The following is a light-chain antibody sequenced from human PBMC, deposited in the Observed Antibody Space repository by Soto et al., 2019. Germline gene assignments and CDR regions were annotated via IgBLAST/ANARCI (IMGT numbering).Light chain of an antibody. CDR3: QLYGGSHMFS. Sequence: EIVLTQSRGTLSLSPGEGGTLSCRASQSISSSYLAWYQQKPGQSPRLLIYAASSRATGIPDRFSGSGSGTDFTLTISRLEPEDFAVYYCQLYGGSHMFSFGQGTKLEIK. V-gene: IGKV3-20*01. CDR1: QSISSSY. J-gene: IGKJ2*01. CDR2: AAS.